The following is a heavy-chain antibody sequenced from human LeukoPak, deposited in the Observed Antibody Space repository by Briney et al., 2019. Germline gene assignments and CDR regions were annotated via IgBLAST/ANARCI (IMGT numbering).Heavy chain of an antibody. V-gene: IGHV4-59*01. Sequence: SETLSLTCTVSGGSISRYYWSWIRQPPGKGLEWIGYIYYSGSTNYNPSLKSRVTISLDTPKNQFSLKLSSVTAADTAVYYCATIMYSSTWYYFDYWGQGTLVTVSS. CDR2: IYYSGST. J-gene: IGHJ4*02. CDR3: ATIMYSSTWYYFDY. CDR1: GGSISRYY. D-gene: IGHD6-13*01.